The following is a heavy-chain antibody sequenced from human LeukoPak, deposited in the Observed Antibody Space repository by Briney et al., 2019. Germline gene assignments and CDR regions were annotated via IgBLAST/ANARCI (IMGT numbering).Heavy chain of an antibody. D-gene: IGHD5-18*01. CDR3: AIGWGYSYGYPADY. J-gene: IGHJ4*02. V-gene: IGHV3-53*01. CDR1: GFTVSSNY. CDR2: IYSGGST. Sequence: PGGSLRLSCAASGFTVSSNYMSWVRQAPGKGLEWVSVIYSGGSTYYADSVKSRFTISRDNSKNTLYLQMNSLRAEDTAVYYCAIGWGYSYGYPADYWGQGTLVTVSS.